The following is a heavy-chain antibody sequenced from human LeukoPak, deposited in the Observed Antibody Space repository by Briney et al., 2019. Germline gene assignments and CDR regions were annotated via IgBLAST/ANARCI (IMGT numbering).Heavy chain of an antibody. CDR2: IRYDGSKK. Sequence: GGSLRLSCAASGFIFSSYGMHWVRQAPGKGLEWVAFIRYDGSKKYYADSVKGRFTISRDNSKNTLYLQMNSLRAEDTAVYYCARRAGAYSHPYDYWGQGTLVTVSS. J-gene: IGHJ4*02. D-gene: IGHD4/OR15-4a*01. CDR1: GFIFSSYG. V-gene: IGHV3-30*02. CDR3: ARRAGAYSHPYDY.